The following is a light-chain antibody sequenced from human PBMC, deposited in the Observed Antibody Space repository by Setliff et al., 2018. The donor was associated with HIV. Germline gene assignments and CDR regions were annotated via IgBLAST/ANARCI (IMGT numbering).Light chain of an antibody. CDR3: ASYRSPATYV. Sequence: QSALTQPASVSGSPGQSITVSCIGTSSDVGGYDFVSWYQQRPGKAPKLIIFDVSERPSGDSHRFSASKSGNTASLTISGLQTEDEANYFCASYRSPATYVFGIGTKVTVL. V-gene: IGLV2-14*03. CDR1: SSDVGGYDF. CDR2: DVS. J-gene: IGLJ1*01.